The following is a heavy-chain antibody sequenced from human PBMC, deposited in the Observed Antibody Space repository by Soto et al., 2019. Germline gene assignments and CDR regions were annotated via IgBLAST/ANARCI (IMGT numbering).Heavy chain of an antibody. CDR1: GGPISSINV. D-gene: IGHD3-10*01. V-gene: IGHV4-4*02. CDR3: ARGVREAVWVGDILNYSYHGMDV. Sequence: QVQLQESGPGLVKPSGTLSLTCDVSGGPISSINVWSWVRQTPGKGLEWIGDINNSGSTTYNPSLKSRVVISVDKSKSQFSLKVRSMTAADTAVYYCARGVREAVWVGDILNYSYHGMDVWGPGTTVIVSS. J-gene: IGHJ6*02. CDR2: INNSGST.